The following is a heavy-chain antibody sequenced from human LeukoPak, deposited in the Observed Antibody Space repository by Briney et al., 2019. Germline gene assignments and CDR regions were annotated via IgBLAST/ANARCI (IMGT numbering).Heavy chain of an antibody. D-gene: IGHD3-10*01. V-gene: IGHV1-18*01. CDR2: ISAYNGNT. CDR1: GYTFTGYG. Sequence: ASVKVSCKASGYTFTGYGISWVRQAPGQGLEWMGWISAYNGNTNYAQKLQGRVTMTTDTSTSTAYMELRSLRSDDTAVYYCARTKITMVRGVITPTNFDYWGQGTLVTVSS. CDR3: ARTKITMVRGVITPTNFDY. J-gene: IGHJ4*02.